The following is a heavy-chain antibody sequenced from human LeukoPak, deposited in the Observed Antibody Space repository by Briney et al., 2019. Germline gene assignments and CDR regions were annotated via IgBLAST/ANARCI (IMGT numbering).Heavy chain of an antibody. CDR2: IKQDGSEK. D-gene: IGHD5-12*01. CDR1: GFTFSSYW. CDR3: ARVLGAYGGYSEVYGRDY. Sequence: GGSLRLSCAASGFTFSSYWINWVRQAPGKGLEWVAIIKQDGSEKYYVDSVKGRFTVSRDNAKNSLYLQMNSLRVEDTAVYYCARVLGAYGGYSEVYGRDYWGQGTLVTVSS. V-gene: IGHV3-7*01. J-gene: IGHJ4*02.